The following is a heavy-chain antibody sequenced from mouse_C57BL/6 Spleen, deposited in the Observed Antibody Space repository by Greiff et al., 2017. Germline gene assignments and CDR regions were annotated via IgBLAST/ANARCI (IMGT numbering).Heavy chain of an antibody. J-gene: IGHJ4*01. CDR3: AKNLWLRRDAMDD. Sequence: VKLVESGPGLVQPSQSLSITCTVSGFSLTSYGVHWVRQPPGKGLEWLGVIGSGGSTDKNAALLSSLSISKDNSKSQVCLKMNSLQADDTAIYECAKNLWLRRDAMDDWGQGTSVTVSS. CDR2: IGSGGST. CDR1: GFSLTSYG. D-gene: IGHD2-2*01. V-gene: IGHV2-4*01.